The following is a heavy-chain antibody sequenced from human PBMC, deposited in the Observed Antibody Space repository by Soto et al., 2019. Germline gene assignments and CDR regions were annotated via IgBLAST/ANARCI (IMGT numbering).Heavy chain of an antibody. V-gene: IGHV3-30*18. D-gene: IGHD3-3*01. Sequence: QPGGSLRLSCAASGFTFSSYGMHWVRQAPGKGLEWVAVISYDGSNKYYADTVKGRFTISRDNSKNTLYLQMNSLRAEDTAVYFCAKDRATGGMFSTIFGVVPYYYYGMDVWGQGTTVTVSS. J-gene: IGHJ6*02. CDR1: GFTFSSYG. CDR2: ISYDGSNK. CDR3: AKDRATGGMFSTIFGVVPYYYYGMDV.